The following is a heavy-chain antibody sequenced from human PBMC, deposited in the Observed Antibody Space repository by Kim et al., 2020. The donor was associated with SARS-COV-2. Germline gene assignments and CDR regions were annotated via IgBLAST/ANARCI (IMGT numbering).Heavy chain of an antibody. CDR3: AKDLLYVPGRGYFDS. CDR1: GFAFGDYA. V-gene: IGHV3-23*01. Sequence: GGSLRLSCAASGFAFGDYAMSWVRRAPGKGLEWVSALSGSIPDAKYADSVRGRFTISRDNSKNTLFLQMDSLRVDETAVYYCAKDLLYVPGRGYFDSWGQGVVVTVSS. D-gene: IGHD3-10*01. J-gene: IGHJ4*02. CDR2: LSGSIPDA.